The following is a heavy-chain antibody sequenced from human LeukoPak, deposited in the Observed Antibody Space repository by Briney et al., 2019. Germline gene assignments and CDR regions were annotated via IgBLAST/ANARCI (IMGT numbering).Heavy chain of an antibody. CDR1: GGSISSGGYS. J-gene: IGHJ4*02. CDR3: ARVSVVQLWSTFDY. D-gene: IGHD5-18*01. Sequence: SETLSLTRAVSGGSISSGGYSWSWIRQPPGKGLEWIGYIYHSGSTYYNPSLKSRVTISVDRSKNQFSLKLSSVTAADTAVYYCARVSVVQLWSTFDYWGQGTLVTVSS. CDR2: IYHSGST. V-gene: IGHV4-30-2*01.